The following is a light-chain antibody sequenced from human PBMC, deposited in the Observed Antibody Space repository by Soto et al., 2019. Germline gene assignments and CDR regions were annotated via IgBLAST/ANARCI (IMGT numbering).Light chain of an antibody. CDR1: QSVRSN. Sequence: TVMTQSPATLSVSPGERATLSCRASQSVRSNLAWYQQRPGQPPRLLIYGASTRATGIPARFTGDGSGTEFTLTITSLQSEDSAVYYCQQYGDWPPWTFGQGTKVEIK. J-gene: IGKJ1*01. V-gene: IGKV3-15*01. CDR3: QQYGDWPPWT. CDR2: GAS.